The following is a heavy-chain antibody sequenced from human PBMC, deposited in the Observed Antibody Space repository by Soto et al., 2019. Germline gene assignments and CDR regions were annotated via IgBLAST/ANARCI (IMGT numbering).Heavy chain of an antibody. CDR3: ASYYYHSSGYYHYFDY. CDR1: GLTFSSYG. V-gene: IGHV3-23*01. J-gene: IGHJ4*02. D-gene: IGHD3-22*01. CDR2: ISGSGGST. Sequence: EVQLLESGGGLVRPGGSLRVSCAASGLTFSSYGMSWVRQAPGKGPEWVSGISGSGGSTYYADSVKGRFTISRDNSKNTVYLQMNSLRAEVTASYYCASYYYHSSGYYHYFDYWGQGTLVTVSS.